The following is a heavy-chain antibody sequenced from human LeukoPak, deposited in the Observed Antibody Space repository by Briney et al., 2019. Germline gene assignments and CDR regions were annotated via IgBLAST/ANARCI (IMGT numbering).Heavy chain of an antibody. J-gene: IGHJ3*02. V-gene: IGHV3-30*04. CDR3: ARAEIAAADAFDI. CDR2: ISYDGSNK. CDR1: GFTFSSYA. Sequence: PGGSLRLSCAASGFTFSSYAMHWVRQAPGKGLEWVAVISYDGSNKYYADSVKGRFTISRDNSKNTLYLQMNSLRAEDTAVYYCARAEIAAADAFDIWGQGTMVTVSS. D-gene: IGHD6-13*01.